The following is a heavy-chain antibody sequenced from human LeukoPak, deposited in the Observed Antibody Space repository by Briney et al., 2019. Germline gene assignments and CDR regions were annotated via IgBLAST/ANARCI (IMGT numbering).Heavy chain of an antibody. CDR1: GYTFTSYG. CDR2: ISAYNGNT. J-gene: IGHJ6*02. Sequence: ASVKVSCKASGYTFTSYGISWVRQAPGQGLEWMGWISAYNGNTNYAQKLQGRVTMTTDTSTSTAYMELRSLRSDDTAVYYCATSSEGTIYYYYGMDVWGQGTTVTVSS. CDR3: ATSSEGTIYYYYGMDV. D-gene: IGHD3-3*01. V-gene: IGHV1-18*01.